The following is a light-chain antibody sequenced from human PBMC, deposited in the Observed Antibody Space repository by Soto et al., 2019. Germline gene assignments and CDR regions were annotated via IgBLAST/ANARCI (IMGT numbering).Light chain of an antibody. Sequence: EIVMTQSPATLSVSPGERATLSCRAGERLSSVYLAWYQQRPGQPPRLLIYGASIRANGIPDRFSGSGSGTDLTLIINRLEPEDVAIYYCQQYGGSPRITFGQGTRLEIK. CDR2: GAS. CDR1: ERLSSVY. V-gene: IGKV3-20*01. CDR3: QQYGGSPRIT. J-gene: IGKJ5*01.